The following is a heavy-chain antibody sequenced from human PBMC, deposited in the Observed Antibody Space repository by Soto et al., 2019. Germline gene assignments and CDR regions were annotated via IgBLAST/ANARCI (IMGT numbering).Heavy chain of an antibody. V-gene: IGHV4-30-4*08. J-gene: IGHJ4*02. CDR3: ARGDDGDEADYFVY. D-gene: IGHD4-17*01. CDR1: GDCITRGSHY. Sequence: SETLSLTCTVSGDCITRGSHYCSRIRQPPGKGLEWIGYIYYSGSTYYNPSLKSRVTISVDTSKNQCSLKLSAVTAADTAVYYCARGDDGDEADYFVYWGQGTLVTDPS. CDR2: IYYSGST.